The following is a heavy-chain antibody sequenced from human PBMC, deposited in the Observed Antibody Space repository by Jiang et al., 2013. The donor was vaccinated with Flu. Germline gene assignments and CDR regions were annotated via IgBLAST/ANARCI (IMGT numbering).Heavy chain of an antibody. J-gene: IGHJ4*02. D-gene: IGHD6-19*01. CDR2: IYYTGAT. Sequence: PGLVKPSETLSLTCAVSGASVSSQGWWSWLRQPPGKGLEWIGEIYYTGATNYNPSLESRVTISLDKSNNQFSLRLHSVTAADTAVYYCARDSSGWQPIDYWGQGTLVTVSS. CDR3: ARDSSGWQPIDY. CDR1: GASVSSQGW. V-gene: IGHV4-4*02.